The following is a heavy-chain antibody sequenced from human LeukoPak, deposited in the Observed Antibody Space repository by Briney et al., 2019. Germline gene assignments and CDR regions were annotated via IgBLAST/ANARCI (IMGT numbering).Heavy chain of an antibody. V-gene: IGHV1-2*02. J-gene: IGHJ5*02. CDR1: GYTFTGYY. Sequence: GASVKVSCKASGYTFTGYYIHWVRQAPGQGLEWIGWISPNSGGTNYAQKFQGRVTITRDTSITTAYMELSRLRSDDTAVYYCARESSCDTTNCLAPTDWFDPWGQGTLVTVSS. D-gene: IGHD2/OR15-2a*01. CDR3: ARESSCDTTNCLAPTDWFDP. CDR2: ISPNSGGT.